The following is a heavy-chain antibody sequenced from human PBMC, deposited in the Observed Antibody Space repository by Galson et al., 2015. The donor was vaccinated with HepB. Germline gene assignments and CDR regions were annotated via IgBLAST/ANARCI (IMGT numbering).Heavy chain of an antibody. V-gene: IGHV3-20*01. D-gene: IGHD6-13*01. Sequence: SLRLSCAASGFTFDHYGMNWVRQAPGKGLEWVSGINWNSVSIGYADSVKGRFTISRDNAKSSLYLQMNSLRAEDTALYHCARVISAAGMFGGRFDPWGQGTLVTVSS. J-gene: IGHJ5*02. CDR2: INWNSVSI. CDR1: GFTFDHYG. CDR3: ARVISAAGMFGGRFDP.